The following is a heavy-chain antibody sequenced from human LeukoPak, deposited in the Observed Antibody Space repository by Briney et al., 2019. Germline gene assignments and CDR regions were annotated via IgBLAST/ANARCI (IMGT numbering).Heavy chain of an antibody. CDR2: ISAYNGNT. CDR3: ASGYSYGSLTGFGY. Sequence: GASVKVSCKASGYTFTSYGISWVRQAPGQGLEWIGWISAYNGNTNYAQKLQGRVTMTTDTSTSTAYMELRSLRSDDTAVYYCASGYSYGSLTGFGYWGQGTLVTVSS. D-gene: IGHD5-18*01. V-gene: IGHV1-18*01. CDR1: GYTFTSYG. J-gene: IGHJ4*02.